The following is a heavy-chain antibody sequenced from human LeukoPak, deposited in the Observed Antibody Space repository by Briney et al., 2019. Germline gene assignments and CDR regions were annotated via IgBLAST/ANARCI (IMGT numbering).Heavy chain of an antibody. CDR3: ASPPLLYYDSSGYYRTDAFDI. V-gene: IGHV4-4*07. D-gene: IGHD3-22*01. CDR2: IYTSGST. J-gene: IGHJ3*02. Sequence: SETLSLTCTVSGGSISSYYWSWIRQPAGKGLEWIGRIYTSGSTYYNPSLKSRVTISVDTSKNQFSLKLSSVTAADTAVYYCASPPLLYYDSSGYYRTDAFDIWGQGTMVTVSS. CDR1: GGSISSYY.